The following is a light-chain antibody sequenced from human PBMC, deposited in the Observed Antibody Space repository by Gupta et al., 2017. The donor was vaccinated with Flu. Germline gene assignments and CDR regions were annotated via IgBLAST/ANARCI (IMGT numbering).Light chain of an antibody. V-gene: IGLV1-44*01. CDR3: EAWEESQNGVWV. CDR2: GNN. J-gene: IGLJ3*02. CDR1: ISNMGSNN. Sequence: SVLTTPPSASGPPGQRVTITCSGSISNMGSNNVNWYQQRPGAAPNLLIYGNNKRHAGGTERGSGSKSGTSAAVAISGLQTEEEADYYCEAWEESQNGVWVFGGGTKLTVL.